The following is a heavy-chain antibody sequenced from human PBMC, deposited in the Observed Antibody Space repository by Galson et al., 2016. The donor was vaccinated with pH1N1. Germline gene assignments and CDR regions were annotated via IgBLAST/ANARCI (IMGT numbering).Heavy chain of an antibody. J-gene: IGHJ5*02. CDR2: IWYEGINK. Sequence: SLRLSCAASGFTFTRHGMHWVRQAPGKGLEWVAVIWYEGINKDYADSVKGRLTISRDNSKDTLYLQMNSLRAEDTAVYYCTRDWGTYYGDYCARFDPWCQGTLVTVSS. CDR3: TRDWGTYYGDYCARFDP. D-gene: IGHD2-21*01. V-gene: IGHV3-33*01. CDR1: GFTFTRHG.